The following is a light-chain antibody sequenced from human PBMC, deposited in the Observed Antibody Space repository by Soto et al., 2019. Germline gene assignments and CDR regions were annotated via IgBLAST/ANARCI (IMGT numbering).Light chain of an antibody. CDR2: GAS. CDR1: QGISRW. V-gene: IGKV1-12*01. J-gene: IGKJ5*01. CDR3: QQAISFPLT. Sequence: DIQMTQSPSFVSASVGDRVTITCRASQGISRWLAWYQQRPGKAPELLIYGASSLQSGVPSRVSGSGSETDFTLTISSLQPEDFATYYCQQAISFPLTFGQGTRLEIK.